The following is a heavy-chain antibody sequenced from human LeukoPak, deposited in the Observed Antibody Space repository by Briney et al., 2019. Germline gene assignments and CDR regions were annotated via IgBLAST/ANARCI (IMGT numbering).Heavy chain of an antibody. D-gene: IGHD6-13*01. CDR1: GFTFSSYA. J-gene: IGHJ5*01. CDR3: AKDRAAPATPYNWFDS. V-gene: IGHV3-23*01. Sequence: PGGSLRLSCAASGFTFSSYAMSWVRQAPGKGLEWVSTISVSGGSTDSTDSVNGRFTISRYNSKTTLYLQMNSLRAEDTAVYYCAKDRAAPATPYNWFDSWGQGTLVTVSS. CDR2: ISVSGGST.